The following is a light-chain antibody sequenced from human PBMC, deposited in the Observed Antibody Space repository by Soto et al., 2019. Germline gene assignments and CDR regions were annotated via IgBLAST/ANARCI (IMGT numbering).Light chain of an antibody. CDR2: AAS. J-gene: IGKJ1*01. Sequence: EIGVSQSADTLSVYPGERATLSCRASQSVSDRVVWYQQKSGQAPSLLIYAASTRAAGVPARFSGSGSGTEFTLTISSLQSEDFAVYFCQQYAFLLKTFCQGTNVDIK. CDR1: QSVSDR. CDR3: QQYAFLLKT. V-gene: IGKV3-15*01.